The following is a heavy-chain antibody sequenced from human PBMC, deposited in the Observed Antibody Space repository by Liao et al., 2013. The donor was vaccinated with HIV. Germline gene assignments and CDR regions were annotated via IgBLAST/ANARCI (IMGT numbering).Heavy chain of an antibody. CDR1: GESFNYYY. V-gene: IGHV4-34*02. Sequence: QVQLQQWGAGLLKPSETLSLTCAVYGESFNYYYYSWDPPVPGKGLEWIAEIKPSGGTNYNPSLKSRVTVSMDTSKNQVSLNLNSVTAADTAVYFCARGAVAAGGPYDHWGQGTLVAVSS. J-gene: IGHJ4*02. CDR3: ARGAVAAGGPYDH. D-gene: IGHD6-13*01. CDR2: IKPSGGT.